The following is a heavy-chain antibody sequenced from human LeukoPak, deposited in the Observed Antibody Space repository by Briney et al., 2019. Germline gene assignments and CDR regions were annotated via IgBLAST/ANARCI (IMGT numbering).Heavy chain of an antibody. CDR3: ARDYLHSASSFDF. V-gene: IGHV1-2*02. CDR1: GYTFTGYY. J-gene: IGHJ4*02. CDR2: INPNSGGT. Sequence: ASVKVSCKASGYTFTGYYMHWVRQAPGQGLEWMGWINPNSGGTNYAQKFQGRVTMTRDTSISTAYMELSRLRSDDTAVYYCARDYLHSASSFDFWGQGTLVTVSS. D-gene: IGHD2-2*01.